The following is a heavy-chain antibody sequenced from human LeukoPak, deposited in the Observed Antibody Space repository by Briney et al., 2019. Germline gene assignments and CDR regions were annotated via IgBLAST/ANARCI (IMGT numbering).Heavy chain of an antibody. Sequence: SEALSLTCAVYGGSFSGYYWSWIRQPPGKGLEWIGEINHSGSTNYNPSLKSRVTISVDTSKNQFSLKLSSVTAADTAVYYCASNDYGGFTDYWGQGTLVTVSS. V-gene: IGHV4-34*01. D-gene: IGHD4-17*01. J-gene: IGHJ4*02. CDR3: ASNDYGGFTDY. CDR1: GGSFSGYY. CDR2: INHSGST.